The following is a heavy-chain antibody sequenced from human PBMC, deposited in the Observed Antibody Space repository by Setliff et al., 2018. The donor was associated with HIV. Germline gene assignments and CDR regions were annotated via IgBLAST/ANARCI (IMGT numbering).Heavy chain of an antibody. CDR1: GFSFSSYW. J-gene: IGHJ6*02. CDR3: ARGYYGSDLQNAMDV. D-gene: IGHD3-10*01. Sequence: GESLKISCAASGFSFSSYWMHWVRQAPGKGLVWVSRINTDGSSTSYADSVKGRFTISRDNAKNTLYLQMDSLRGEDTAVYYCARGYYGSDLQNAMDVWGQGTTVTVSS. V-gene: IGHV3-74*01. CDR2: INTDGSST.